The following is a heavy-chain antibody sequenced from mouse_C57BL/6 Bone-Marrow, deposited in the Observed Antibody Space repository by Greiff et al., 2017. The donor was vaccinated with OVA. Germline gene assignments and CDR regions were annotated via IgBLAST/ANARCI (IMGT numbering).Heavy chain of an antibody. CDR1: GYTFTSYW. V-gene: IGHV1-72*01. CDR2: IDPTSGGT. D-gene: IGHD1-1*01. Sequence: QVKLQQPGAELVKPGASVKLSCKASGYTFTSYWMHWVKQRPGRGLEWIGRIDPTSGGTKYNEKFKSKATLTVDKPYSTAYMQLSSLTSEDSAFYYWAREGIYYGSSYYFDYWGQGTTLTVSS. J-gene: IGHJ2*01. CDR3: AREGIYYGSSYYFDY.